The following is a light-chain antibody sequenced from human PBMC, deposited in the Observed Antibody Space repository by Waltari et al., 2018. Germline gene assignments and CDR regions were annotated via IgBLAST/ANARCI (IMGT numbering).Light chain of an antibody. V-gene: IGLV2-14*01. Sequence: QSALSQPASVSGSPGQSITISCTGTSSDIGDFTFVSWYQQHPGKAPKLMIYDVTRRPSGVASRFSGSKTGSMASLRISGLQAEDEAHYYCSTSYTKTCSFDVVFGGGTKVTVL. CDR1: SSDIGDFTF. CDR3: STSYTKTCSFDVV. J-gene: IGLJ2*01. CDR2: DVT.